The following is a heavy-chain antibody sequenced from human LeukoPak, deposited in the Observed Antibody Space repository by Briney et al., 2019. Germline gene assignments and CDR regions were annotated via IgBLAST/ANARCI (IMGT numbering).Heavy chain of an antibody. V-gene: IGHV3-23*01. D-gene: IGHD4-11*01. CDR1: GFTFSSYA. Sequence: GGSLRLSCAASGFTFSSYAMSWVRQAPGKGLEWVSAISGSGGSTYYADSVKGRFTISRDNSKNTLYLQMNSLRAEDTAVYYCAKGLNDYSDYLTLDYWGQGTLVTVSS. CDR3: AKGLNDYSDYLTLDY. J-gene: IGHJ4*02. CDR2: ISGSGGST.